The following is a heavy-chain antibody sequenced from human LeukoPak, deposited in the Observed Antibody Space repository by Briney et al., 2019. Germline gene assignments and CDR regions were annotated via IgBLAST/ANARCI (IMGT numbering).Heavy chain of an antibody. CDR3: AKGRVYYGSGSLFDY. CDR2: ISGSGGST. J-gene: IGHJ4*02. D-gene: IGHD3-10*01. Sequence: PSETLSLTCTASGGSISSSSYYWGWIRQPPGKGLEWVSAISGSGGSTYYADSVKGRFTISRDNSKNTLYLQMNSLRAEDTAVYYCAKGRVYYGSGSLFDYWGQGTLVTVSS. CDR1: GGSISSSSYY. V-gene: IGHV3-23*01.